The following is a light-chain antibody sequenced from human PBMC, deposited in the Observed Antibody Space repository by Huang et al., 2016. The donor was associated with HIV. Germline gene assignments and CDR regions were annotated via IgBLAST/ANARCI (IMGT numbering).Light chain of an antibody. J-gene: IGKJ2*01. Sequence: DIQMTQSPSSLSASVGDRVTITCRASQSISSYLNWYQQKPGKAPKLLIYAASSLQSGGPSRFSGSGSGTDFTFTISSLHPEDFATYYCQQSYSTPLMYTFGQGTKLEIK. CDR3: QQSYSTPLMYT. CDR1: QSISSY. CDR2: AAS. V-gene: IGKV1-39*01.